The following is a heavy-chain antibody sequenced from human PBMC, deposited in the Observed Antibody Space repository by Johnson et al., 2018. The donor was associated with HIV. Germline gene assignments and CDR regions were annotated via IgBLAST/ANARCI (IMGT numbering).Heavy chain of an antibody. CDR3: ARDLDWGRQSGAFDI. CDR1: GFTFNTYA. V-gene: IGHV3-30*03. Sequence: QEQLVESGGGVVQPGRSLRLSCAASGFTFNTYAMAWVRQAPGKGLEWVALISNDGSENYYADSVQGRSTISRDNSKNTLFMQMNSLRAEDTALYYCARDLDWGRQSGAFDIWCQGTMCTVSS. CDR2: ISNDGSEN. D-gene: IGHD7-27*01. J-gene: IGHJ3*02.